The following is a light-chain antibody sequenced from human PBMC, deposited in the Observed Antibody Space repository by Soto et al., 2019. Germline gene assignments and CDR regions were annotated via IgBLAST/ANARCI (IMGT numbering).Light chain of an antibody. V-gene: IGLV2-11*01. Sequence: QSALTQPRSVSGSPGQSVTISCTGTSSDVGGYNYVSWYQQHPGKAPKLMIYDGSKRPSGVPDRFSGSKSGNTASLTISGLQAEDEADYYCCSYAGSPYVFGTGTKLTVL. J-gene: IGLJ1*01. CDR3: CSYAGSPYV. CDR2: DGS. CDR1: SSDVGGYNY.